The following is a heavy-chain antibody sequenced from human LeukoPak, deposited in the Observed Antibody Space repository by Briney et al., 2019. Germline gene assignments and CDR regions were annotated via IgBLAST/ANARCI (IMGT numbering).Heavy chain of an antibody. CDR1: GGTFSSYA. CDR3: AGGYDSGSYYNPYYYYGMDV. D-gene: IGHD3-10*01. J-gene: IGHJ6*02. Sequence: GSSVKVSCKASGGTFSSYAISWVRQAPGQGLEWMGRIIPILGIANYAQKFQGRVTITADKSTSTAYMELSSLRSEDTAVYYCAGGYDSGSYYNPYYYYGMDVWGQGTTVTVSS. V-gene: IGHV1-69*04. CDR2: IIPILGIA.